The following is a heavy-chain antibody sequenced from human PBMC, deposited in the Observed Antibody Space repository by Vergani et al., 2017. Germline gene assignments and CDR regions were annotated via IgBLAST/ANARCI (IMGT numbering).Heavy chain of an antibody. CDR2: FDPEDGEK. D-gene: IGHD1-26*01. V-gene: IGHV1-24*01. J-gene: IGHJ4*02. CDR1: GYTLTELS. Sequence: QVQLVQSGAEVKKPGASVKVSCKVSGYTLTELSMHWVRQAPGKGLEWMGGFDPEDGEKIYAQKFQGRVTMTEDTSTDTAYMELSSLRSEDTAVYYCATRLHLSGSYFYYFDYWGQGTLVTVSS. CDR3: ATRLHLSGSYFYYFDY.